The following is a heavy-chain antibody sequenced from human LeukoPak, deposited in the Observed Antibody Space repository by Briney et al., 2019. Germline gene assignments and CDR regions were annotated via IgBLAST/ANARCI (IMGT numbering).Heavy chain of an antibody. V-gene: IGHV1-18*01. CDR1: GYTFTNYG. CDR3: ARDFYPSSGYYEDRFDP. J-gene: IGHJ5*02. CDR2: IGTYNGIT. D-gene: IGHD3-22*01. Sequence: ASVKVSCKASGYTFTNYGISWVRQAPGQGLEWMGWIGTYNGITKYAQTVQGRVTMTTDTSTSTAYMELRSLRSDDTAVYYCARDFYPSSGYYEDRFDPWGQGTLVTVFS.